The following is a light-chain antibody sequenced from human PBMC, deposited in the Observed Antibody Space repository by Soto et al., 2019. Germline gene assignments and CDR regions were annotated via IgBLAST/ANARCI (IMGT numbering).Light chain of an antibody. Sequence: EIQMTRSQSTLSASVGDRVTITCRASQLLSFSLAWYQQKPGKAPKPLIYDASTLQSGVPSRFNGSESGTEFILTISGLQPDDFATYYVQPYHGYSRTVGQGTKVDSK. V-gene: IGKV1-5*01. CDR2: DAS. J-gene: IGKJ1*01. CDR1: QLLSFS. CDR3: QPYHGYSRT.